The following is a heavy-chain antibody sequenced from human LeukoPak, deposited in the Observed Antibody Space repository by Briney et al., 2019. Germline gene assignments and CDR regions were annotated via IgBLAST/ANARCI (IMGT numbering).Heavy chain of an antibody. V-gene: IGHV1-18*01. Sequence: ASVKVSCKASGYTFTSYGISWVRQAPGQGLEWMGWISAYNGNRKYSQKLQGRVTMTTDTSTSTAYMELRSLRSDDTAVYYCARDPTGDIVVVVAATGFDYWGQGTLVTVSS. J-gene: IGHJ4*02. CDR2: ISAYNGNR. CDR3: ARDPTGDIVVVVAATGFDY. CDR1: GYTFTSYG. D-gene: IGHD2-15*01.